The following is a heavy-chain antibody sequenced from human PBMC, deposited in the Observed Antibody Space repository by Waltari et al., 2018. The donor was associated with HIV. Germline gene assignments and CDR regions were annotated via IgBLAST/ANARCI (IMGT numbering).Heavy chain of an antibody. J-gene: IGHJ4*02. CDR1: GFELRNCS. CDR2: IRRGNNEK. V-gene: IGHV3-21*04. Sequence: LVESGGGVVKTGGSIRLTCEATGFELRNCSMNGVRQSPMGGLEWVASIRRGNNEKHYFDSVRGRFAISRDISESSVYLQMESLKEDDTATYFCVRDDPGYGPIDYWGQGTLVTV. CDR3: VRDDPGYGPIDY. D-gene: IGHD3-16*01.